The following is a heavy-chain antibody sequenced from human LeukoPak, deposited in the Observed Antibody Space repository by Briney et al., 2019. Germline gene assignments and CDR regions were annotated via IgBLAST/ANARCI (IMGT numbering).Heavy chain of an antibody. CDR1: GFTFSSYW. CDR2: IKQDGSEK. CDR3: ARDEGYCSSTSCYLLDY. V-gene: IGHV3-7*01. D-gene: IGHD2-2*01. Sequence: GGSLRLSCAASGFTFSSYWMSWVRQAPGKGLEWVANIKQDGSEKYYVDSVKGRFTISRDKAKNSLYLQMNSLRAEDTAVYYCARDEGYCSSTSCYLLDYWGQGTQVTVSS. J-gene: IGHJ4*02.